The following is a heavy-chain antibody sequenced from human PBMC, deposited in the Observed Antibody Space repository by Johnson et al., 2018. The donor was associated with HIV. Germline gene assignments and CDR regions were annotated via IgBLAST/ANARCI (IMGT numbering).Heavy chain of an antibody. J-gene: IGHJ3*01. D-gene: IGHD3-22*01. Sequence: VQLVESGGGLVKPGGSLRLSCAASGFTFSNAWMTWVRQAPGKGLEWVGRIKSKTDGGTTDYAALMKGRFSISRDDSKNTLFLQMNSLKTEDTAVYYCTTGGVSSGYYFFHWGQGTMVTVSS. CDR1: GFTFSNAW. CDR2: IKSKTDGGTT. CDR3: TTGGVSSGYYFFH. V-gene: IGHV3-15*01.